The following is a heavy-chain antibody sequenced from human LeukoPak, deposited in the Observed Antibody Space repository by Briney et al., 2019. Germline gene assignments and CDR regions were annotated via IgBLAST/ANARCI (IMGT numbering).Heavy chain of an antibody. CDR2: IYYSGST. CDR3: AKHPGGYYYDSSGYYTLFDY. V-gene: IGHV4-39*01. D-gene: IGHD3-22*01. J-gene: IGHJ4*02. CDR1: GGSISSSSYY. Sequence: SETLSLTCTVSGGSISSSSYYWGWIRQPPGKGLEWIGSIYYSGSTYYNPSLKSRVTISVDTSKNQFSLKLSSVTAADTAVYYWAKHPGGYYYDSSGYYTLFDYWGQGTLVTVSS.